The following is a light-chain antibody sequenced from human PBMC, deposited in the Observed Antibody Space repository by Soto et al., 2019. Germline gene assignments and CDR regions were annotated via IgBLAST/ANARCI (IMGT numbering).Light chain of an antibody. CDR1: QSVSSTY. Sequence: EIVLTQSPGTLSLSPGERATLSCSASQSVSSTYLAWYQQKPGQAPRLLIYGASTRATGIPARFSGSGSGTEFTLTISSLQSEDFAVYYCQQYNNWPRFGGGTKVDIK. CDR2: GAS. J-gene: IGKJ4*01. V-gene: IGKV3-15*01. CDR3: QQYNNWPR.